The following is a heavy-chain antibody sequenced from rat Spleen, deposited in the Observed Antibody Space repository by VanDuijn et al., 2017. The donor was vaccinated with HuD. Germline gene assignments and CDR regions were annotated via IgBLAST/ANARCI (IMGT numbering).Heavy chain of an antibody. J-gene: IGHJ2*01. CDR3: ASGILDF. D-gene: IGHD1-4*01. CDR1: GLSLTSNT. Sequence: QVQLKESGPGLVQPSQTLSLTCTVSGLSLTSNTVSWIRQPPGKGLEWIGVIWNHGGTDYNSAMKSRLSISRDTSKSQVFLKMNSLQTEDTAMYFCASGILDFWGQGVMVTVSS. V-gene: IGHV2-47*01. CDR2: IWNHGGT.